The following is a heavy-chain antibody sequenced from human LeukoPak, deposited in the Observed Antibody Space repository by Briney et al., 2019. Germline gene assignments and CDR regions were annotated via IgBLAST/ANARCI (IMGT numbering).Heavy chain of an antibody. CDR2: INPSGGST. V-gene: IGHV1-46*01. J-gene: IGHJ5*02. CDR3: ARVNYDILTGYWWFDP. D-gene: IGHD3-9*01. CDR1: GYTFTSYY. Sequence: ASVKVSCKASGYTFTSYYMHWVRQAPGQGLEWMGIINPSGGSTSYAQKFQGRVTMTRDTSTSTVYMELSSLRSEDTAVYYCARVNYDILTGYWWFDPWGQGTLVTVSS.